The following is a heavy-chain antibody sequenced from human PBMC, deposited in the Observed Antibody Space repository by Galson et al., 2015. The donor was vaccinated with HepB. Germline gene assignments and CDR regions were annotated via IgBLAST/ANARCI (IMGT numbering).Heavy chain of an antibody. J-gene: IGHJ4*02. CDR2: INPSGGST. D-gene: IGHD3-10*01. CDR3: ARGWRYGSGSYYGYYFDY. CDR1: GGTFSRYA. V-gene: IGHV1-46*01. Sequence: SVKVSCKASGGTFSRYAISWVRQAPGQGLEWMGIINPSGGSTSYAQKFQGRVTMTRDTSTSTVYMELSSLRSEDTAVYYCARGWRYGSGSYYGYYFDYWGQGTLVTVSS.